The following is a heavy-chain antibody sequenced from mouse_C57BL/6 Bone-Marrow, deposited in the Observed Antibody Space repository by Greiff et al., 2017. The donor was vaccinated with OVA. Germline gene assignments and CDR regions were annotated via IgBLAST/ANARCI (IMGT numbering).Heavy chain of an antibody. CDR2: INPNNGGT. D-gene: IGHD2-3*01. CDR1: GYTFTDYN. J-gene: IGHJ4*01. CDR3: ARWVYDGYYVAMDY. Sequence: EVQLQQSGPELVKPGASVKIPCKASGYTFTDYNMDWVKQSHGKSLEWIGDINPNNGGTNYNQKFKGKATLTVDKSSSTAYMELRSLTSEDTAVYYCARWVYDGYYVAMDYWGQGTSLTVSS. V-gene: IGHV1-18*01.